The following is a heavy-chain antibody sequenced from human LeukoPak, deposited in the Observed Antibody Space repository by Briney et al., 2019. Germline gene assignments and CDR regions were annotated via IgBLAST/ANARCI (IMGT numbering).Heavy chain of an antibody. CDR3: ARGYRSDLIDY. CDR1: GGSFSGYY. V-gene: IGHV4-34*01. D-gene: IGHD3-16*02. CDR2: INHSGST. J-gene: IGHJ4*02. Sequence: SETLSLTCAVYGGSFSGYYWSWIRQPPGKGLEWIGEINHSGSTNYNPSLKSRVTISVDTSKNQFSLKLSSVTAADTAVYYCARGYRSDLIDYWGQGTLVTVSS.